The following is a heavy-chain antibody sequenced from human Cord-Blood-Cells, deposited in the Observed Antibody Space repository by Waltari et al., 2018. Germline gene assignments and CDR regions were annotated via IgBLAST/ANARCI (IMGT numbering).Heavy chain of an antibody. V-gene: IGHV4-34*01. Sequence: QVQLQQWGAGLLQPSETLYLTCAVYGGPFSGYYWSWIRPPPGKGLEWIGEINHSGSTKYNPSLKSRVTISVDTSKNQFSLKLSSVTAADTAVYYCARGNDSNYRGDYFDYWGQGTLVTVSS. CDR3: ARGNDSNYRGDYFDY. J-gene: IGHJ4*02. CDR1: GGPFSGYY. CDR2: INHSGST. D-gene: IGHD4-4*01.